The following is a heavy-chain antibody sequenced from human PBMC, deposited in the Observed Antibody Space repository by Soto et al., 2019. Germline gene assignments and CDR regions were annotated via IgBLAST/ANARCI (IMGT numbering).Heavy chain of an antibody. J-gene: IGHJ6*02. V-gene: IGHV3-7*01. Sequence: GGSLRLSCAASGFTFSSYWMSWVRQAPGRGLEWVANIKQDGSEKYYVDSVKGRFTISRDNAKNSLYLQMNSLRAEDTAVYYCARDSPYGDYAYYYGMDVWGQGTTVTVSS. D-gene: IGHD4-17*01. CDR1: GFTFSSYW. CDR2: IKQDGSEK. CDR3: ARDSPYGDYAYYYGMDV.